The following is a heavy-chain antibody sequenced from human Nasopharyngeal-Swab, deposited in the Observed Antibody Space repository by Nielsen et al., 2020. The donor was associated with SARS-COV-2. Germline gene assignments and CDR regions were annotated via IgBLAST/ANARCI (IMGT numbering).Heavy chain of an antibody. Sequence: GGSLRLSCVASGFTFSSYAMSWVRQAPGEGLEWVSAISGSGGSTYYADSVKGRFTISRDNSKNTLYLQMNSLRAEDTAVYYCAKWEAPWYSSGWYFDYWGQGTLVTVSS. CDR3: AKWEAPWYSSGWYFDY. CDR1: GFTFSSYA. CDR2: ISGSGGST. J-gene: IGHJ4*02. V-gene: IGHV3-23*01. D-gene: IGHD6-19*01.